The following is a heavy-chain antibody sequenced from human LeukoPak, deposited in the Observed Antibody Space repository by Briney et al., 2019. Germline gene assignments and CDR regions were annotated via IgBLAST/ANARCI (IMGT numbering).Heavy chain of an antibody. V-gene: IGHV3-11*01. CDR3: ARGDRAMKRDAFDI. CDR1: GFTFSDYH. D-gene: IGHD5-18*01. J-gene: IGHJ3*02. CDR2: ISSSGFTI. Sequence: GGSLRLSCAASGFTFSDYHMNWIRRAPGKGLEWVSYISSSGFTIYFADSVKGRFTISRDNAKKSLYLQMNSLRAEDTAVYYCARGDRAMKRDAFDIWGQGTMVTVSS.